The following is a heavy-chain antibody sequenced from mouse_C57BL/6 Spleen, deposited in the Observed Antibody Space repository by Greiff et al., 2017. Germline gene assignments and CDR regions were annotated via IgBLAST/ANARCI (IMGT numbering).Heavy chain of an antibody. J-gene: IGHJ2*01. D-gene: IGHD2-3*01. CDR3: ARKKDGYYDFDY. CDR1: GYTFTSYW. Sequence: VKLQQPGAELVMPGASVKLSCKASGYTFTSYWMHWVKQRPGQGLEWIGEIDPSDSYTNYNQKFKGKSTLTVDKSSSTAYMQLSSLTSEDSAVYYCARKKDGYYDFDYWGQGTTLTVSS. CDR2: IDPSDSYT. V-gene: IGHV1-69*01.